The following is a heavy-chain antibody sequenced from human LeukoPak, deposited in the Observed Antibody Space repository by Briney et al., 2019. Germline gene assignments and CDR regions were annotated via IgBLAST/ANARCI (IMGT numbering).Heavy chain of an antibody. CDR2: ISGSGGST. Sequence: GGSLRLSCAASGFTFSSYAMSWVRQAPGKGLEWVSAISGSGGSTYYADSVKGWFTISRDNSKNTLYLQMNSLRAEDMAVYYCAKSSGYSYGLGEDFDYWGQGTLVTVSS. J-gene: IGHJ4*02. V-gene: IGHV3-23*01. D-gene: IGHD5-18*01. CDR1: GFTFSSYA. CDR3: AKSSGYSYGLGEDFDY.